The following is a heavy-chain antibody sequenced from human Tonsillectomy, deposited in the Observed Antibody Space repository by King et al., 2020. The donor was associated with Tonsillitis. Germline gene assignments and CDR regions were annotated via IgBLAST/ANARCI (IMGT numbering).Heavy chain of an antibody. CDR3: ARDSSTWNF. D-gene: IGHD6-13*01. Sequence: QLQESGPGLVKPSETLSLTYAVSGDSIRNGYYWGWIRQPPGRGLEWIGSIFHSGSTNYNPSLKSRVTISVDTPKNQFSLRLSSVTAADTAMYYCARDSSTWNFWGQGTLVTVSS. J-gene: IGHJ4*02. CDR2: IFHSGST. V-gene: IGHV4-38-2*02. CDR1: GDSIRNGYY.